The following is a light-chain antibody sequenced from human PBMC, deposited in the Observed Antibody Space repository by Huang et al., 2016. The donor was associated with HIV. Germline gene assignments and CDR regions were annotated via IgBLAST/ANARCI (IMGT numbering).Light chain of an antibody. CDR1: HNIYTY. V-gene: IGKV3-11*01. J-gene: IGKJ3*01. CDR2: DAS. Sequence: EILLTQSPATLSLSPGERATLSCRASHNIYTYLAWYQQKPGQAPRVLIDDASTRATDVPARFRGSGSGTNFTLTISNLEPEDFAVYFCQQRSHWPPFTFGPGTKVDIK. CDR3: QQRSHWPPFT.